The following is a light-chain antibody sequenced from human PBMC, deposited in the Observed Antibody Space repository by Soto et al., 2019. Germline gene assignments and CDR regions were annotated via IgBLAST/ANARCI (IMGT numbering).Light chain of an antibody. CDR3: AAWDDSLNSPV. CDR1: SSNIGSNS. V-gene: IGLV1-44*01. Sequence: QSVLTQPPSASGTPGQTVTISCSGSSSNIGSNSVNWYQQLPGAAPSLLIYSDDQRPSGVPDRFSGSKSGTSASLAISGLQSEDEADYSCAAWDDSLNSPVFGGGTKLTVL. J-gene: IGLJ3*02. CDR2: SDD.